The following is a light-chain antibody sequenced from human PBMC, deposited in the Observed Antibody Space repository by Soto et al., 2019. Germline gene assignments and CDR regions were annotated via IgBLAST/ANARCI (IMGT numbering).Light chain of an antibody. J-gene: IGKJ4*02. CDR1: QTISSW. V-gene: IGKV1-5*03. CDR3: QHYNTYSDA. Sequence: DIQMTQSPSTLSASVGDRVTITCRASQTISSWLAWYQQKPGKAPKLLIYNASTLKSGVPSRFSGSGSGIEFTLTISSLQPDDFATYYCQHYNTYSDAFGEGTKVEIK. CDR2: NAS.